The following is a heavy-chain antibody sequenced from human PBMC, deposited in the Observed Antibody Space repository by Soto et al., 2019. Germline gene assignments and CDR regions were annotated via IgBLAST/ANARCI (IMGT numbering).Heavy chain of an antibody. Sequence: PGGSLRLSCAASGFTFSSYGMHWVRQAPGKGLEWVAVISYDGSNKYYADSVKGRFTISRDNSKNTLYLQMNSLRAEDTAVYYCASGIAAAGRYYYGMDVWGQGTTVTVSS. J-gene: IGHJ6*02. V-gene: IGHV3-30*03. CDR2: ISYDGSNK. D-gene: IGHD6-13*01. CDR1: GFTFSSYG. CDR3: ASGIAAAGRYYYGMDV.